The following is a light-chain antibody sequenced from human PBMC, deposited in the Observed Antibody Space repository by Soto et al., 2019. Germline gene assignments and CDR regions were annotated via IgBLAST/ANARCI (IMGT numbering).Light chain of an antibody. Sequence: QSALTQPASVSGSPGQSITISCSGTRSDIGTYNYVSWYQQHPGKVPKLMIYGVTNRPSGVSSRFSGSKSGNTASLTISGLQADDEAHYYCSSYTRDSTLVFGGGTQLTVL. J-gene: IGLJ7*01. CDR2: GVT. CDR3: SSYTRDSTLV. CDR1: RSDIGTYNY. V-gene: IGLV2-14*01.